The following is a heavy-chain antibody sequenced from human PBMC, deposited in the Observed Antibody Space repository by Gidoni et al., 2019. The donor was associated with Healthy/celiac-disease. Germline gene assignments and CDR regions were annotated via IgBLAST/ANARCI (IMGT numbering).Heavy chain of an antibody. CDR2: SYWDDDK. CDR1: GFSLSTSGVG. V-gene: IGHV2-5*02. J-gene: IGHJ4*02. D-gene: IGHD1-1*01. Sequence: QITLKESGPTLVKPTQTLTLTCTFSGFSLSTSGVGVGWIRQPPGKALEWLALSYWDDDKRYSPSLKSRLTITKDTSKNQVVLTMTNMDPVDTATYYCAHRGGGTGTTFPEGWGQGTLVTVSS. CDR3: AHRGGGTGTTFPEG.